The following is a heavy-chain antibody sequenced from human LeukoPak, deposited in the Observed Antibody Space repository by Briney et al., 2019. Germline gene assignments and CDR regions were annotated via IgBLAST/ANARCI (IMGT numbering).Heavy chain of an antibody. D-gene: IGHD3-22*01. CDR2: ISYDGSNK. Sequence: GGSLRLSCAASGFTFSSYAMHWVRQAPGKGLEWVVVISYDGSNKYYADSVKGRFTISRDNPKNTLYLQMNSLRAEDTAMYYCARDRYYYDSSGYYSPPYWGQGTLVTVSS. J-gene: IGHJ4*02. CDR1: GFTFSSYA. V-gene: IGHV3-30-3*01. CDR3: ARDRYYYDSSGYYSPPY.